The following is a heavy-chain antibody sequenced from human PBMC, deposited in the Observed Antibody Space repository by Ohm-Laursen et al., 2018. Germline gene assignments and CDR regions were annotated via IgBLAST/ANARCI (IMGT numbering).Heavy chain of an antibody. CDR3: ARQRSGSTGMDV. J-gene: IGHJ6*02. CDR1: GGSISSYY. D-gene: IGHD3-10*01. CDR2: IHYSGNT. Sequence: SDTLSLTCPVSGGSISSYYWSWIRQPPGKGLEWIGYIHYSGNTNYNPSLKSRVTILVDTSKTQFSLKLSSVTAADTAVYYCARQRSGSTGMDVWGQGTTVIVSS. V-gene: IGHV4-59*08.